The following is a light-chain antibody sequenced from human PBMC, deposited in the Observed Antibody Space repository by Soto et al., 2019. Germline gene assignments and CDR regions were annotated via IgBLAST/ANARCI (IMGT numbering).Light chain of an antibody. CDR2: DNS. V-gene: IGLV1-51*01. J-gene: IGLJ1*01. CDR3: GTWDSRLSAV. CDR1: TSNIGNNY. Sequence: QSVLTQPPSVSAAPGQNVSISCSRGTSNIGNNYVAWYQQFPGTAPRRIIYDNSKRASGIPDRFSGSKSGTSATLVITGLQTGDEADYYCGTWDSRLSAVFGTGTKLTVL.